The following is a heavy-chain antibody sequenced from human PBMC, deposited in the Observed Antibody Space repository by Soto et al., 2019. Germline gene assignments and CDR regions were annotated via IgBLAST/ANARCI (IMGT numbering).Heavy chain of an antibody. Sequence: ASVKVSCKASGYTFTSYAMHWVRQAPGQRLEWMGWINAGNGNTKYSQKFQGRVTITRDTSASTAYVELSSLRSEDTAVYYCARVSKFSGWDYWGQGTLVTVSS. CDR1: GYTFTSYA. J-gene: IGHJ4*02. CDR2: INAGNGNT. CDR3: ARVSKFSGWDY. D-gene: IGHD6-19*01. V-gene: IGHV1-3*01.